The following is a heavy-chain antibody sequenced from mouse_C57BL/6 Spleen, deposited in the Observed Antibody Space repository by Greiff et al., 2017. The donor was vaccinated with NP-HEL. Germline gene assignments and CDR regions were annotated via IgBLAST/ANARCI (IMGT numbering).Heavy chain of an antibody. D-gene: IGHD1-1*01. Sequence: DVQLVESGGGLVQPKGSLKLSCAASGFTFNTYAMHWDRQAPGKGLEWVARIRSKSSNYATYYADSVKDRFTISRDDSQSMLYLQMNNLKTEDTAMYYCVREDYGSSYWYFDVWGTGTTVTVSS. J-gene: IGHJ1*03. V-gene: IGHV10-3*01. CDR1: GFTFNTYA. CDR2: IRSKSSNYAT. CDR3: VREDYGSSYWYFDV.